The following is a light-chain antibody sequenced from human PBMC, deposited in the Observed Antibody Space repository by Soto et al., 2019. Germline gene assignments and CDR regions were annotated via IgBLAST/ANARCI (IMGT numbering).Light chain of an antibody. CDR2: GAS. V-gene: IGKV3-20*01. CDR1: QSVDSNY. Sequence: EIVLTQSPGTLSLSPGARAILSCRDSQSVDSNYLAWYQQKPGQAPRLLIYGASSRATGVPDRFSGSGSGTDFTLTISRLEPGDFALYYCQQYHRSPPSWTFGQGTKVEIK. J-gene: IGKJ1*01. CDR3: QQYHRSPPSWT.